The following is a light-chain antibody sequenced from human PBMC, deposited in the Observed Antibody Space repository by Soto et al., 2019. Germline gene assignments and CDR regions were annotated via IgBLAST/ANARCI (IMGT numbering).Light chain of an antibody. CDR1: QGISNS. CDR3: QKYDSAPRT. V-gene: IGKV1-27*01. J-gene: IGKJ1*01. Sequence: DIQMTQSPSSLSASVGDRVTISCRASQGISNSLAWYQQKPGKVPKLLIYTASTLQSGVPSRFSGSGSGTDFTLTISSLQPEDVATYYCQKYDSAPRTFGQGTKVEIK. CDR2: TAS.